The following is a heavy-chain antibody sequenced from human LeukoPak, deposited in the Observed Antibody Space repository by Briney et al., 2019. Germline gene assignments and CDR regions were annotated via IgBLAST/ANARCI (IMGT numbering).Heavy chain of an antibody. V-gene: IGHV1-69*13. J-gene: IGHJ4*02. CDR2: IIPIFGTA. D-gene: IGHD3-22*01. CDR3: ARDSTYYYDSSGFDY. CDR1: GGTFSSYA. Sequence: SVKVSCKASGGTFSSYAISWVRQAPGQGLEWMGGIIPIFGTANYAQKFQGRVSITADESTSTAYMELSSLRSEDTAVYYCARDSTYYYDSSGFDYWGQGTLVTVSS.